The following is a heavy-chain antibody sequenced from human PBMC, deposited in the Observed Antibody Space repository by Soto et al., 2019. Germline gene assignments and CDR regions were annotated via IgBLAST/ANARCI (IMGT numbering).Heavy chain of an antibody. CDR2: ISGSGGST. V-gene: IGHV3-23*01. D-gene: IGHD3-3*01. J-gene: IGHJ3*01. CDR1: GFTFSSYA. Sequence: GGSLRLSCASSGFTFSSYAMSWVRQAPGKGLEWVSAISGSGGSTYYADSVKGRFTISRDNSKNPLYLQKNSLRAEDTAVYYYAKSFPLGYFSFLSGLKDAGFGFWGQGTMVTVSS. CDR3: AKSFPLGYFSFLSGLKDAGFGF.